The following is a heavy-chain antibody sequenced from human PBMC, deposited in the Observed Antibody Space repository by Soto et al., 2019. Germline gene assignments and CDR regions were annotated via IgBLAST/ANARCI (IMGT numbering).Heavy chain of an antibody. CDR3: ARVEVYHGFLTGYKGTGQMN. J-gene: IGHJ4*02. V-gene: IGHV3-7*05. D-gene: IGHD3-9*01. CDR1: GFTFSSYW. Sequence: GGSLRLSCKASGFTFSSYWMSWVRQAPGKGLEWVANIKQGGSEKYYVDSVKGRFTISRDNAKNSLYLQMNSLRAEDTAAYYCARVEVYHGFLTGYKGTGQMNWGQGTLVTVSS. CDR2: IKQGGSEK.